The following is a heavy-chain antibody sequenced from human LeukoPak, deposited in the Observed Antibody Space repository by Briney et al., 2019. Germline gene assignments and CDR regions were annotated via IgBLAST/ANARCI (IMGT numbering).Heavy chain of an antibody. CDR3: AGGGRGARLQS. D-gene: IGHD6-6*01. J-gene: IGHJ4*02. Sequence: SETLSPTCAVYGGSFSGDYWSRIRQPPGKGLEWIGEINHSGGTSYNPSLKSRVTISADTSKNQFSLKVTSVTAADTAVYYCAGGGRGARLQSWGQGTPVTVSS. V-gene: IGHV4-34*01. CDR1: GGSFSGDY. CDR2: INHSGGT.